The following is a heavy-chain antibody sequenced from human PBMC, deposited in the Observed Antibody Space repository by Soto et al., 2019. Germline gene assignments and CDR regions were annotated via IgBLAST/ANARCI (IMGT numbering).Heavy chain of an antibody. CDR2: ISYDGSNK. D-gene: IGHD5-18*01. J-gene: IGHJ6*02. Sequence: PGGSLRLSCAASGFTFSSYAMHWVRQAPGKGLEWVAVISYDGSNKYYADSVKGRFTISRDNSKNTLYLQMNSLRAEDTAVYYCARDGGGDSYGYNYYYGMDVWGQGTTVTVSS. CDR1: GFTFSSYA. V-gene: IGHV3-30-3*01. CDR3: ARDGGGDSYGYNYYYGMDV.